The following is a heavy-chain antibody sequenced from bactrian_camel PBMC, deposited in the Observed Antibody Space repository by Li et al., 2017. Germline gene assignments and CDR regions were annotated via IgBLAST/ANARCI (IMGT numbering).Heavy chain of an antibody. D-gene: IGHD6*01. J-gene: IGHJ4*01. CDR3: AAGQWYTDEYRY. CDR2: INSGGGST. CDR1: GFSFSTYA. V-gene: IGHV3S40*01. Sequence: DVQLVESGGDLVQPGGSLRLSCAASGFSFSTYAVSWVRQAPGKGLEWISSINSGGGSTYYADSVKGRFTISRDDAKNTAYLQMNNLKSEDTALYYCAAGQWYTDEYRYWGQGTQVTVS.